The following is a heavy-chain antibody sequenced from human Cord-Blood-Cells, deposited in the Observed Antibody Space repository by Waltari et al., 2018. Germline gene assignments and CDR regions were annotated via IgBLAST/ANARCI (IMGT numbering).Heavy chain of an antibody. CDR1: GFTFSDPY. J-gene: IGHJ4*02. D-gene: IGHD1-26*01. CDR3: ASSSFSGSYWDY. CDR2: TRNKANSYTT. V-gene: IGHV3-72*01. Sequence: EVQLVESGGGLVQPGGSLRLSCAATGFTFSDPYMDWVRQAPGKGLEWVGRTRNKANSYTTEYAASVKGRFTISRDDSKNSLYLQMNSLKTEDTAVYYCASSSFSGSYWDYWGQGTLVTVSS.